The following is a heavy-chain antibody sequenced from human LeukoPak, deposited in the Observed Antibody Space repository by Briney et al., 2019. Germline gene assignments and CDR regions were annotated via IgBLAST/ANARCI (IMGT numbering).Heavy chain of an antibody. Sequence: TSQTLSLICTVSGGSISSGRYYWSWIRQPAGKGLEWIGRIYTSGSTNYNPSLKSRVTISVDTSKNQFSLKLSSVTAADTAVYYCAREIVVVPAAISPFDPWGQGTLVTVSS. D-gene: IGHD2-2*01. CDR1: GGSISSGRYY. V-gene: IGHV4-61*02. J-gene: IGHJ5*02. CDR3: AREIVVVPAAISPFDP. CDR2: IYTSGST.